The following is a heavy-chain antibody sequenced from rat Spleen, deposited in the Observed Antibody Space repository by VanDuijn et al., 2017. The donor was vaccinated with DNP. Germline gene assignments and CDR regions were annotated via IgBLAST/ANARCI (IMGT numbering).Heavy chain of an antibody. CDR3: ARLHTTGITFDY. V-gene: IGHV5-22*01. D-gene: IGHD1-9*01. CDR2: NGSDGYAP. CDR1: GFTFSDYY. Sequence: EVQLVESGGGLVQPGRSLKLSCAASGFTFSDYYMAWVRQAPTKGLEWVAYNGSDGYAPYYGDSVKGRFTISRDNAKSTLYLQMNSLRSEDMATYYCARLHTTGITFDYWGHGVMVTVSS. J-gene: IGHJ2*01.